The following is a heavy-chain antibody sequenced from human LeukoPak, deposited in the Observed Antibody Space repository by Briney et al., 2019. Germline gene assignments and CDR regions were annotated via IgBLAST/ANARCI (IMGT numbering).Heavy chain of an antibody. CDR2: ISGSGGGT. V-gene: IGHV3-23*01. CDR1: GVTFSSYV. CDR3: VQEGPRGLAFDI. Sequence: PGGSLRLSCEASGVTFSSYVMSWVRQAPGKGPEWVSGISGSGGGTYYADSVKGRFTISRDKSKNTLYLQMNSLRAEDTAVYYCVQEGPRGLAFDIWGQGTKVTVSS. J-gene: IGHJ3*02.